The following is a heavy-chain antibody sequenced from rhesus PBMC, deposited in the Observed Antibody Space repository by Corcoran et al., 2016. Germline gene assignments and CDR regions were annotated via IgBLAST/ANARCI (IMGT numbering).Heavy chain of an antibody. CDR2: VDPEDGEA. J-gene: IGHJ4*01. Sequence: EVQLVQSGAEVKKPGASVKISCKASGYPFTDYYLNWLRQAPGKGLEWRGRVDPEDGEAYYSQKCQDRVTITRDTSTDTAYMGLSSLRSEDTAVYYCATTPIAAAPFDYWGQGVLVTVSS. V-gene: IGHV1-111*01. CDR3: ATTPIAAAPFDY. D-gene: IGHD6-25*01. CDR1: GYPFTDYY.